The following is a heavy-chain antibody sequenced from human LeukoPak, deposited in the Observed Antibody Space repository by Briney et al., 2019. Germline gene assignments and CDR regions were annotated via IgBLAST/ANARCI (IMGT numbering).Heavy chain of an antibody. CDR1: GFTFSSYA. D-gene: IGHD2-21*02. J-gene: IGHJ4*02. Sequence: GGSLRLSCAASGFTFSSYAMSWVRQAPGKGLVWVSRINSDGSSTSYADSVKGRFTISRDNAKNTLYLQMNSLRAEDTAVYYCARDCGGDWCLDYWGQGTLVTVSS. V-gene: IGHV3-74*01. CDR2: INSDGSST. CDR3: ARDCGGDWCLDY.